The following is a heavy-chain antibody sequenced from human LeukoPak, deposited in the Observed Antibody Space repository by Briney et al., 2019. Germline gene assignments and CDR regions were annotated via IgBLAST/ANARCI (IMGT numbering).Heavy chain of an antibody. J-gene: IGHJ4*02. CDR3: ARDVTIFGVVIGDY. CDR1: GFTVSSNY. Sequence: GGSLRLSCAASGFTVSSNYMSWVRQAPGKGQEWVSVIYSGGSTYYADSVKGRFTISRDNSKNTLYLQMNSLRAEDTAVYYCARDVTIFGVVIGDYWGQGTLVTVSS. CDR2: IYSGGST. D-gene: IGHD3-3*01. V-gene: IGHV3-66*02.